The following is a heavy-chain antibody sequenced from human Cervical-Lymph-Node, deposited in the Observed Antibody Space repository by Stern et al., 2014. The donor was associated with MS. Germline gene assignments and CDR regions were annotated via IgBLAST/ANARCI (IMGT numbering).Heavy chain of an antibody. CDR1: GYTFTRDD. CDR2: MNPDSGAT. V-gene: IGHV1-8*01. Sequence: MQLVESGAEVKKPGASLKVSCKASGYTFTRDDITWVRQAPGQGLEWMGWMNPDSGATSCAQKFRSKFAITRDFSIRTANMEMTSLKSEDTAVYYWTRGWSAWGQGTLVTVSS. CDR3: TRGWSA. D-gene: IGHD3-3*01. J-gene: IGHJ4*02.